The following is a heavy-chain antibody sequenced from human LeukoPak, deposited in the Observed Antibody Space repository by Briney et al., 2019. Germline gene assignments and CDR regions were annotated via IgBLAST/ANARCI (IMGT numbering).Heavy chain of an antibody. CDR1: GFTFSSYS. J-gene: IGHJ3*02. V-gene: IGHV3-21*01. CDR3: ASGEGSYDAFDI. Sequence: PGGSLRLSCAASGFTFSSYSMNWVRQAPGKGLEWVSSISSSSSYIYYADSVKGRFTISRDNAKNSLYLQMNSLRAEDTAVYYCASGEGSYDAFDIWGQGTMVTVSS. CDR2: ISSSSSYI. D-gene: IGHD3-10*01.